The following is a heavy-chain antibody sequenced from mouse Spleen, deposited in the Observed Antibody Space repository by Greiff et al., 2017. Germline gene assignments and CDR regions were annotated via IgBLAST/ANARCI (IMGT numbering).Heavy chain of an antibody. CDR3: TRQYDYDGY. J-gene: IGHJ2*01. CDR2: IDPETGGT. V-gene: IGHV1-15*01. Sequence: VHLVESGAELVRPGASVTLSCKASGYTFTDYEMHWVKQTPVHGLEWIGAIDPETGGTAYNQKFKGKAILTADKSSSTAYMELRSLTSEDSAVYYCTRQYDYDGYWGQGTTLTVSS. CDR1: GYTFTDYE. D-gene: IGHD2-4*01.